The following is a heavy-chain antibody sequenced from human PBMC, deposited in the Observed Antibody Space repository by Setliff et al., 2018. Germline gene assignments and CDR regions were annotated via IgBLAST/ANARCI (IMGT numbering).Heavy chain of an antibody. D-gene: IGHD2-15*01. Sequence: SETLSLTCAVSGYSISSGYYWGWIRQPPGKGLEWIGSIYHSGSTYYNPSLKSRVTISVDTSKKQFSLKLSSVTAADTAVYYCARLYIVVVVAATPAWFDPWGQGTLVTVSS. CDR3: ARLYIVVVVAATPAWFDP. CDR2: IYHSGST. V-gene: IGHV4-38-2*01. CDR1: GYSISSGYY. J-gene: IGHJ5*02.